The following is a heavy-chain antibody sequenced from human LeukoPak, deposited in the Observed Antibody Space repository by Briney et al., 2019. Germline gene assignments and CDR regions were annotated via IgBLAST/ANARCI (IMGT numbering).Heavy chain of an antibody. CDR3: ARGLRGYSYGYYY. J-gene: IGHJ4*02. V-gene: IGHV1-46*01. Sequence: ASVKVSCKASGYTFTSYYMHWVRQAPGQGLERMGIINPSGGSTSYAQKFQGRVTMTRDTSISTAYMELSRLRSDDTAVYYCARGLRGYSYGYYYWGQGTLVTVSS. CDR1: GYTFTSYY. D-gene: IGHD5-18*01. CDR2: INPSGGST.